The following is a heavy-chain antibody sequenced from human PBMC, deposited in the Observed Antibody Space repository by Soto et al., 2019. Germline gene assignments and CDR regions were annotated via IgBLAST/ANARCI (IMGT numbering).Heavy chain of an antibody. CDR2: VYNSGST. CDR1: GGSVSSNY. CDR3: ARYRREAVAGYTLDN. Sequence: SETLSLTCRVSGGSVSSNYWTWMRQPPGKGLEWIGYVYNSGSTNYNPSLKSRVTISEDTSKSQFSLKLNSMTAADTAVYYCARYRREAVAGYTLDNWGQGILVTVSS. J-gene: IGHJ4*02. D-gene: IGHD6-13*01. V-gene: IGHV4-59*02.